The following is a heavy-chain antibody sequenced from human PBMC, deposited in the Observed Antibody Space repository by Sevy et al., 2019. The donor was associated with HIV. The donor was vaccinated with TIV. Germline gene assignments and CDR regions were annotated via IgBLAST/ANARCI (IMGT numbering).Heavy chain of an antibody. CDR2: IYYSGNT. J-gene: IGHJ3*02. Sequence: SETLSLTCTVSGGSISNHYWSWIRQPPGKGLEWIGYIYYSGNTNYNPSLKSRVIISADTSKNQVSLKLSSVTAADTAVYYCAREVVGTSGAFDMWGQGTMVTVS. V-gene: IGHV4-59*11. CDR1: GGSISNHY. CDR3: AREVVGTSGAFDM. D-gene: IGHD1-26*01.